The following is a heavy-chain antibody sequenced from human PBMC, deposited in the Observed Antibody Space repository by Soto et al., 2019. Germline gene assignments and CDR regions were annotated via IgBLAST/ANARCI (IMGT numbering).Heavy chain of an antibody. CDR1: GFSLSTSGVG. J-gene: IGHJ5*02. Sequence: KESGPTLVKPTQTLTLTCTFSGFSLSTSGVGVGWIRQPPGKALEWLALIYWDDDKRYSPSLKSRLTITKDTSKNQVVLTMTNMDPVDTATYYCAHRRYDYIWGSYRPNWFDPWGQGTLVTVSS. D-gene: IGHD3-16*02. CDR3: AHRRYDYIWGSYRPNWFDP. CDR2: IYWDDDK. V-gene: IGHV2-5*02.